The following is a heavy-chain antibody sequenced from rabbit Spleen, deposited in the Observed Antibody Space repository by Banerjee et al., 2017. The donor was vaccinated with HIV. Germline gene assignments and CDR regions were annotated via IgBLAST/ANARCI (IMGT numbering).Heavy chain of an antibody. D-gene: IGHD1-1*01. CDR2: IAGSSGGFT. CDR1: GFSFSSNDY. J-gene: IGHJ6*01. Sequence: QSLEESGGDLVKPGASLTLTCTASGFSFSSNDYMCWVRQAPGKGLEWISCIAGSSGGFTYSATWATGRFTCSKTSSTTVTLQMTRLTAADTATYFCARDTSSSFSSYGMDLWGPGTLVTVS. V-gene: IGHV1S40*01. CDR3: ARDTSSSFSSYGMDL.